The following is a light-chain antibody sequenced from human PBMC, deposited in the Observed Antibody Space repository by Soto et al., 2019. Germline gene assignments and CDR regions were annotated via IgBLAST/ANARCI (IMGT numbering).Light chain of an antibody. CDR1: QTISNW. J-gene: IGKJ1*01. Sequence: DIQITQSPSTLSASVGDRVTITCRASQTISNWLAWYQQKPGKSPKFLIYDASTLESGVPSRFSGSGFGTEFSLTISSLQPDDFGSYYCQHMRTFGQGTKVDIK. CDR3: QHMRT. CDR2: DAS. V-gene: IGKV1-5*01.